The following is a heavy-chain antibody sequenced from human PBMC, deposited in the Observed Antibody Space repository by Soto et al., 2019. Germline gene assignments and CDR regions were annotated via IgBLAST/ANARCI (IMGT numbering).Heavy chain of an antibody. J-gene: IGHJ5*02. CDR1: GYTFTKYT. CDR3: ARDATLHFDFWKKWNWFDL. D-gene: IGHD3-3*01. Sequence: ASVKVSCKTSGYTFTKYTIHWVRQAPGQRLEWMGWINAGNGNTEYSQKFQGRVTITRDTSASTAYMELSSLRSEYSGVYYCARDATLHFDFWKKWNWFDLWGQGTLVTVSS. CDR2: INAGNGNT. V-gene: IGHV1-3*01.